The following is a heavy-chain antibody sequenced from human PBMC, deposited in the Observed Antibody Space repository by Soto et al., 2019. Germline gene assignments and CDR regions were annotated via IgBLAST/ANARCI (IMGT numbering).Heavy chain of an antibody. J-gene: IGHJ4*02. CDR2: ISYDGSNK. Sequence: QVQLVESGGGVVQPGRSLRLSCAASGFTFSSYAMHWVRQAPGKGLEWVAVISYDGSNKYYGDSVKGRFNISRDHSKNTLYLQMNSLRAEDTAVYYCATYGDYGAYYFDYWGQGTLVTVSS. D-gene: IGHD4-17*01. V-gene: IGHV3-30-3*01. CDR1: GFTFSSYA. CDR3: ATYGDYGAYYFDY.